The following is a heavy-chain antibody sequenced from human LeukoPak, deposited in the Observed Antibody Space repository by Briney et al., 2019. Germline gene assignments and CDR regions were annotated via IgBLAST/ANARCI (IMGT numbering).Heavy chain of an antibody. J-gene: IGHJ6*02. Sequence: PSETLSITCTVSGGSISSYYWSWIRQPPGKGLEWIGYIYYSGSTNYNPSLKSRVTISVDTSKNQFSLKLSSVTAADTAVYYCARDLGRIQSGYGMDVWGQGTTVTVSS. V-gene: IGHV4-59*01. D-gene: IGHD5-18*01. CDR3: ARDLGRIQSGYGMDV. CDR2: IYYSGST. CDR1: GGSISSYY.